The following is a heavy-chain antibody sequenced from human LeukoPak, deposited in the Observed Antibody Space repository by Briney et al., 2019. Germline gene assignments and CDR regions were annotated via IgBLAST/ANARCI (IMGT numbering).Heavy chain of an antibody. CDR2: INPSGGST. D-gene: IGHD6-13*01. Sequence: ASVKVSCKASGYTFTSYYMHWVRQAPGQGLEWMGIINPSGGSTSYAQKFQGRVTMTRDTSTSTVYMELSSLRSEDTAVYYCTSNSGYDLIEDIAAAGSFDYWGQGTLVTVSS. CDR3: TSNSGYDLIEDIAAAGSFDY. V-gene: IGHV1-46*03. CDR1: GYTFTSYY. J-gene: IGHJ4*02.